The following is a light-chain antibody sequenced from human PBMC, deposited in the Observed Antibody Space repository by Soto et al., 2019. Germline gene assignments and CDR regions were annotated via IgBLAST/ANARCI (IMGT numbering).Light chain of an antibody. V-gene: IGLV2-14*01. CDR2: DVY. CDR3: SSYTTSSSYV. Sequence: QSALTQPASVSGSPGQSITISCTGTSSDVGGFNYVSWYQQHPGKAPKLLIFDVYSRPSGISNRFSGSKSGNTASLTISGLQAEDEADYYCSSYTTSSSYVFGAGTKAHRP. J-gene: IGLJ1*01. CDR1: SSDVGGFNY.